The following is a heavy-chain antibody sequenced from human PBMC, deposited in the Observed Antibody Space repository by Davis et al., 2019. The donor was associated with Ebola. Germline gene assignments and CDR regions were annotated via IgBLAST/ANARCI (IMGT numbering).Heavy chain of an antibody. CDR2: ISYDGSNK. Sequence: GESLKISCAASGFTFSSYAMHWVRQAPGKGLEWVAVISYDGSNKYYADSVKGRFTISRDNSKNTLYLQMNSLRAEDTTVYYCAKDPNGLLKLGAVGYWGQGTLVTVSS. D-gene: IGHD7-27*01. J-gene: IGHJ4*02. CDR3: AKDPNGLLKLGAVGY. CDR1: GFTFSSYA. V-gene: IGHV3-30-3*01.